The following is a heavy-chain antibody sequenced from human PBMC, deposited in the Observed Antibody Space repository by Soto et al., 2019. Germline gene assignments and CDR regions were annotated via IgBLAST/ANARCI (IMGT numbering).Heavy chain of an antibody. Sequence: PSETLSLTCTVSAGSISSYYWSWIRQPPGKGLEWIGYIYYSGSPNYNPSLKSRVTISIDTSENHIYLKLGSVTAADTAVYYCARSDQYCSGGSYWGHAFDIWGQGTKVTVSS. CDR1: AGSISSYY. V-gene: IGHV4-59*01. J-gene: IGHJ3*02. D-gene: IGHD2-15*01. CDR2: IYYSGSP. CDR3: ARSDQYCSGGSYWGHAFDI.